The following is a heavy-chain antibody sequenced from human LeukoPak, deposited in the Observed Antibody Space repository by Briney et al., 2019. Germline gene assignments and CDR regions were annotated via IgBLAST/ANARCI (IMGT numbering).Heavy chain of an antibody. D-gene: IGHD2-2*01. CDR1: GGSIISTSYY. CDR3: ARHGRVYCSSTSCYGDY. CDR2: IYYSGNT. V-gene: IGHV4-39*01. J-gene: IGHJ4*01. Sequence: SETLSLTCTVSGGSIISTSYYWGWIRQPPGKGLEWIGSIYYSGNTYYNPSLKSRVTISIDMSKHQFSLKVNSVTAADTAVYYCARHGRVYCSSTSCYGDYWGHGTLVTVSS.